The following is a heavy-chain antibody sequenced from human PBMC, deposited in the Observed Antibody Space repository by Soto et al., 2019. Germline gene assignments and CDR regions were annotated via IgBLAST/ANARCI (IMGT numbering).Heavy chain of an antibody. CDR3: ARDLVSSLFY. CDR1: GYTFTRYG. V-gene: IGHV1-18*01. D-gene: IGHD6-13*01. Sequence: GASVKVSCKASGYTFTRYGSNWVRQAPGQGLEWMGWISAYNGDTNYAQKLQGRVTMTTDTSTSTAYMELRSLTSDDTAVYYCARDLVSSLFYWGQGTLVTVSS. CDR2: ISAYNGDT. J-gene: IGHJ4*02.